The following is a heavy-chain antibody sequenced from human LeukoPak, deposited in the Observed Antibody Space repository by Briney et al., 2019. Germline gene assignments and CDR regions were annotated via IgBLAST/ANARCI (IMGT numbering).Heavy chain of an antibody. CDR2: ISAYNGNT. V-gene: IGHV1-18*01. D-gene: IGHD3-22*01. CDR1: GYSFVSYG. Sequence: ASVSVSFKASGYSFVSYGIGWVRQAPGQGLEWMGWISAYNGNTDYAQNLQGRLTMTTDTSTSTAYMDLKSLRSDDTAVYYCARASSGYNPRGWFDPWGQGTLVTVSS. CDR3: ARASSGYNPRGWFDP. J-gene: IGHJ5*02.